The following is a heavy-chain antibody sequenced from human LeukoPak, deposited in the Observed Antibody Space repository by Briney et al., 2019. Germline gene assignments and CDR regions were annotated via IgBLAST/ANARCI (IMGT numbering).Heavy chain of an antibody. CDR1: GGSISSYY. CDR2: ICTSGST. CDR3: ASTPRKNSGSLHFDY. Sequence: PSQTLSLTCTVSGGSISSYYWSWIRQPAGKGLEWIGRICTSGSTNYNPSLKSRVTMSVDTSKNQFSLKLSSVTAADTAVYYCASTPRKNSGSLHFDYWGQGTLVTVSS. D-gene: IGHD1-26*01. J-gene: IGHJ4*02. V-gene: IGHV4-4*07.